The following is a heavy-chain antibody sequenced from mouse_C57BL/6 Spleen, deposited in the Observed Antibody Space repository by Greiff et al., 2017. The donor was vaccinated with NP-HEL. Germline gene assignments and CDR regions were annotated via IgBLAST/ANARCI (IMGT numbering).Heavy chain of an antibody. CDR3: TRDYGSPGYGEV. V-gene: IGHV5-9-1*02. Sequence: EVQGVESGEGLVKPGGSLKLSCAASGFTFSSYAMSWVRQTPEKRLEWVAYISSGGDYIYYADTVTGRFTISRDHARNTLYLQMSSLKSEDTAMDYWTRDYGSPGYGEVGGTGTTGTVAS. CDR2: ISSGGDYI. J-gene: IGHJ1*03. CDR1: GFTFSSYA. D-gene: IGHD1-1*01.